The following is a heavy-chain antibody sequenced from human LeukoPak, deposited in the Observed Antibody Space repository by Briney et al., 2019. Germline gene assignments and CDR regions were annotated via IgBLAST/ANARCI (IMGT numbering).Heavy chain of an antibody. Sequence: PGGSLRLSCAASGITFSSYGMSWVRQAPGKGLEWVSSISSTGGTTYYADSVKGRFTISRDNAKNSLYLQMNSLRAEDTAVYYCARAWTGYSYGDYWGQGTLVTVSS. J-gene: IGHJ4*02. CDR3: ARAWTGYSYGDY. CDR2: ISSTGGTT. CDR1: GITFSSYG. V-gene: IGHV3-48*04. D-gene: IGHD5-18*01.